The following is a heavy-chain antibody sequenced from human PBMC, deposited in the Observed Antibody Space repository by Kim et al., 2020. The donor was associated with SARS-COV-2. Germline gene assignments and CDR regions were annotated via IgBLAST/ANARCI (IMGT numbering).Heavy chain of an antibody. D-gene: IGHD5-18*01. J-gene: IGHJ4*02. CDR3: ASSYSYGYFDY. CDR2: T. Sequence: TNYKPSLKSRVTISVDTSKNQSSLKLSSVTAADTAVYYCASSYSYGYFDYWGQGTLVTVSS. V-gene: IGHV4-4*09.